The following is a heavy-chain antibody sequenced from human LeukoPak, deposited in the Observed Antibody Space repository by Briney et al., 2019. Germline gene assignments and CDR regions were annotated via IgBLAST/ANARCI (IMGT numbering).Heavy chain of an antibody. CDR3: ARQRVAAAGPNWFDP. J-gene: IGHJ5*02. CDR2: INPNTSGT. CDR1: GYTFTGSY. D-gene: IGHD6-13*01. V-gene: IGHV1-2*02. Sequence: ASVKVSCKASGYTFTGSYMHWVRQAPGQGLEWMGWINPNTSGTNYAQQFQGRVTMTRDTSISTAYMELSRLKSDDTAVYYCARQRVAAAGPNWFDPWGQGTLVTVSS.